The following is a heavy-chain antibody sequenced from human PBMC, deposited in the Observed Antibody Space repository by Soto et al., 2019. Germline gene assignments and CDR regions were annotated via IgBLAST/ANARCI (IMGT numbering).Heavy chain of an antibody. D-gene: IGHD3-10*01. Sequence: GGSLRLSCAASGFTFSSYGMHWVRQAPGKGLEWVAVIWYDGSNKYYADSVEGRFTISRDNSKSTLYLQMNSLRAEDTAVYYCARGSGNRGSARYYGMDVWGQGTTVTVSS. CDR3: ARGSGNRGSARYYGMDV. CDR2: IWYDGSNK. V-gene: IGHV3-33*01. J-gene: IGHJ6*02. CDR1: GFTFSSYG.